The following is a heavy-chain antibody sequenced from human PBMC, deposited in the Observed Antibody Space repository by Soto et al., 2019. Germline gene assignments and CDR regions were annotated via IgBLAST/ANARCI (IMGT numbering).Heavy chain of an antibody. V-gene: IGHV3-7*01. D-gene: IGHD6-25*01. Sequence: EVQLVESGGGLVQPGGSLRLSCAPSGLTFSRSWMSWARQAPGKGLQWVANINQDGSERYYLDSVMGRFTISRDNDKNSLYLQMNSLRAEDTAVYYCARDLGYQTLDYWGQGTLVTVSS. J-gene: IGHJ4*02. CDR2: INQDGSER. CDR1: GLTFSRSW. CDR3: ARDLGYQTLDY.